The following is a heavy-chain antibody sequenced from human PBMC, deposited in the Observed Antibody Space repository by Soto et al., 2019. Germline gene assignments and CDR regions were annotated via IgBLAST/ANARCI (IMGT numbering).Heavy chain of an antibody. CDR1: GFSLSTSGVG. CDR3: AHTTTVTTSGDY. CDR2: IYWDDDK. D-gene: IGHD4-17*01. Sequence: QITLKESGPTLVKPTQTLTLTCTFSGFSLSTSGVGVGWVRQPPGKALEWLALIYWDDDKRYSPSLKSRLTITKDTSKNQVVLTMTNMDPVDTATYYCAHTTTVTTSGDYWGQGTLVTVSS. J-gene: IGHJ4*02. V-gene: IGHV2-5*02.